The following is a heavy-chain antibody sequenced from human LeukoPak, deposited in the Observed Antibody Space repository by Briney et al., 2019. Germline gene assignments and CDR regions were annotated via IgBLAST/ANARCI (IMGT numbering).Heavy chain of an antibody. Sequence: GGSLRLSCAASGFTFSSYAMIWVRQAPGKGLEWVSAISGSGGSTYYADSVKGRFTISRDNSKNTLYLQMNSLRAEDTAVYYCAKGAAAGLYYYGMDVWGKGTTVTVSS. D-gene: IGHD6-13*01. J-gene: IGHJ6*04. CDR1: GFTFSSYA. V-gene: IGHV3-23*01. CDR2: ISGSGGST. CDR3: AKGAAAGLYYYGMDV.